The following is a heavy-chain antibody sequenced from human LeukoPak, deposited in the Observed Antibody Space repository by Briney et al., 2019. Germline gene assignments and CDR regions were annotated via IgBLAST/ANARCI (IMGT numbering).Heavy chain of an antibody. V-gene: IGHV3-23*01. Sequence: GGSLRLSCAASGFTFSIYGMTWVRQAPGKGLEWLSTINSGGGTYYADSVKGRFTISRDNSKNTLDLQMNSLRAEDTAVYYCAKDHGDWGQGTLVTVSS. D-gene: IGHD3-3*01. CDR3: AKDHGD. CDR1: GFTFSIYG. CDR2: INSGGGT. J-gene: IGHJ4*02.